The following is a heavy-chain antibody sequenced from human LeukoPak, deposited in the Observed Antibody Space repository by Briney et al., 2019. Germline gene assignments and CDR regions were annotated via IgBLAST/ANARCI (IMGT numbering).Heavy chain of an antibody. V-gene: IGHV3-48*03. CDR3: ARDLPDSKGNDY. CDR1: GFTFSSYE. CDR2: ISSSGSTI. D-gene: IGHD3-22*01. Sequence: GGSLRLSCAASGFTFSSYEMNWVRQAPGKGLEWVSYISSSGSTIYYADSVRGRFTISRDNAKNSLYLQMNSLRAEDTAVYYCARDLPDSKGNDYWGQGTLVTVSS. J-gene: IGHJ4*02.